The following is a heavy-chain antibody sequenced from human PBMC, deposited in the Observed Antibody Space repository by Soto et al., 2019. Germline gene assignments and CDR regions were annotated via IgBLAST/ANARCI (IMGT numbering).Heavy chain of an antibody. CDR1: GYTFTGYY. D-gene: IGHD1-26*01. V-gene: IGHV1-2*02. Sequence: ASVKVSCKASGYTFTGYYMHWVRQAPGQGLEWMGWINPNSGGTNYAQKFQGRVTMTRDTSISTAYMELSSLRSEDTAVYYCARHWLSGSSCYWGQGTLVTVSS. CDR3: ARHWLSGSSCY. CDR2: INPNSGGT. J-gene: IGHJ4*02.